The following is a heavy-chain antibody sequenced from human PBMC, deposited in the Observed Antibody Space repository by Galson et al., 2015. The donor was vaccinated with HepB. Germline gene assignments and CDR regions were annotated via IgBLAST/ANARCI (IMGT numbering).Heavy chain of an antibody. CDR3: ARDFVSYSGVFDY. D-gene: IGHD5-12*01. CDR1: GFSFSRYS. Sequence: SLRLSCAASGFSFSRYSMNRVRQAPGNGLEWVSYIRSSTSTVFYADSVQGRFSISRDSAKNSLYLQMNSLRAEDTAVYYCARDFVSYSGVFDYWGQGILVTVSS. J-gene: IGHJ4*02. CDR2: IRSSTSTV. V-gene: IGHV3-48*04.